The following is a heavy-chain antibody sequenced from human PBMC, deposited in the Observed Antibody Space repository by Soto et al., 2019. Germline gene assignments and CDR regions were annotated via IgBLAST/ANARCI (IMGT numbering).Heavy chain of an antibody. J-gene: IGHJ4*02. Sequence: HPGGSLRLSCAASGFTFSSYWMSWVRQAPGKGLEWVSAISGSGGSTYYADSVKGRFTISRDNSKNTLYLQMNSLRAEDTAVYYCAKSPHCSGGSCYSYYFDYWGQGTLVTVSS. CDR2: ISGSGGST. CDR1: GFTFSSYW. V-gene: IGHV3-23*01. D-gene: IGHD2-15*01. CDR3: AKSPHCSGGSCYSYYFDY.